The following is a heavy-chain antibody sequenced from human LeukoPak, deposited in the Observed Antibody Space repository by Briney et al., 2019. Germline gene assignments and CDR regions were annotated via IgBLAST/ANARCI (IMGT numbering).Heavy chain of an antibody. CDR2: ISGSGGST. CDR3: ARVPPNYYDSSGYFDY. CDR1: GFTFSSYA. V-gene: IGHV3-23*01. Sequence: GGSLRLSCAASGFTFSSYAMSWVRQAPGKGLEWDSAISGSGGSTYYADSVKGRFTISRDNSKNTLYLQMNSLRAEDTAVYYCARVPPNYYDSSGYFDYWGQGTLVTVSS. D-gene: IGHD3-22*01. J-gene: IGHJ4*02.